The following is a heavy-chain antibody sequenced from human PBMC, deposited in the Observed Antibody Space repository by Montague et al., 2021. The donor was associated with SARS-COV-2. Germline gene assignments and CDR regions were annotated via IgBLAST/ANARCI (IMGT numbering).Heavy chain of an antibody. D-gene: IGHD2-21*02. Sequence: SETLSLTCTVSGGSISSYYWCWIRQPPGRGLQWIGYISYSGSTNSNSSLKSRVTISVDTSTNHFTLWLSSVTAADTAVYFCSNFRRTQLLFGTLYYGMDVWGQGTTVTVSS. V-gene: IGHV4-59*01. CDR2: ISYSGST. CDR1: GGSISSYY. J-gene: IGHJ6*02. CDR3: SNFRRTQLLFGTLYYGMDV.